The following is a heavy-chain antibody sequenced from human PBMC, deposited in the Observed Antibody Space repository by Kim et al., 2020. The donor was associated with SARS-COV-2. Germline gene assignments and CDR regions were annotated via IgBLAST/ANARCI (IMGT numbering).Heavy chain of an antibody. J-gene: IGHJ5*02. CDR2: IYYSGST. V-gene: IGHV4-31*03. CDR3: ARADCTNGVDNWFDP. D-gene: IGHD2-8*01. Sequence: SETLSLTCTVSGGSISSGGYYWSWIRQHPGKGLEWIGYIYYSGSTYYNPSLKSRVTISVDTSKNQFSLKLSSVTAADTAVYYCARADCTNGVDNWFDPWGQGTLVTVSS. CDR1: GGSISSGGYY.